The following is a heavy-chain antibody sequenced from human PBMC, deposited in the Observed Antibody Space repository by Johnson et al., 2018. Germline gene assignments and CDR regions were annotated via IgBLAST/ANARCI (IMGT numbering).Heavy chain of an antibody. CDR2: IKQDGSGK. D-gene: IGHD4-17*01. J-gene: IGHJ6*02. V-gene: IGHV3-7*01. CDR3: ARTTTTPRMDV. CDR1: GDSISGLH. Sequence: VQLQESGPGLVKPSETLSLTCTVSGDSISGLHWSWIRQPPGKGLEWVANIKQDGSGKYYVDSVKGRFTISRDNSKNTLYLQMNSLRAEDTAVYYCARTTTTPRMDVWGQGTTVTVSS.